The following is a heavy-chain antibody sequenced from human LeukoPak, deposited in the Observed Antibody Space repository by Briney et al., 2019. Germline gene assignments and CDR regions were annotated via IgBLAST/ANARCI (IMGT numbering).Heavy chain of an antibody. J-gene: IGHJ6*02. Sequence: ASVKVSCKASGYTFTGYYMHWVRQAPGQGLEWMGWINPNSGGTNYAQKFQGRVTMTRDTSISTAYMELSRLRSDDTAVYYCARATYFDGSGYYYYGMDGWGQGTTVTVSS. CDR2: INPNSGGT. CDR1: GYTFTGYY. V-gene: IGHV1-2*02. D-gene: IGHD3-22*01. CDR3: ARATYFDGSGYYYYGMDG.